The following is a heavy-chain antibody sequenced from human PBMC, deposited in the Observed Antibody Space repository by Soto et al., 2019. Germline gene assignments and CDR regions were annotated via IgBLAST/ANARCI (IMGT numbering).Heavy chain of an antibody. CDR3: ARGHMIEDYYYGMDV. D-gene: IGHD3-16*01. CDR1: GGSISSYY. CDR2: IYYSGST. Sequence: QVQLQESGPGLVKPSETLSLTCTVSGGSISSYYWSWIRQPPGKGLEWIGYIYYSGSTNYNPSLKSRVTISVDTSKNQFSLKLSSVTAADTAVYYCARGHMIEDYYYGMDVWGQGTTVTVSS. J-gene: IGHJ6*02. V-gene: IGHV4-59*01.